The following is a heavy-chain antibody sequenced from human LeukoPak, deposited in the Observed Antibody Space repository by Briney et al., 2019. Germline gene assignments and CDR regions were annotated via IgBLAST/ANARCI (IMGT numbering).Heavy chain of an antibody. CDR2: IYYSGST. Sequence: PSETLSLTCGVSGDSMINYYWSWIRQPPGEALEWIGYIYYSGSTTYNPSLKSRLTISVDTSKNQISLRLSSVTAADTAVYYCARTTIFGVVVISDYWGRGTLVTVSS. J-gene: IGHJ4*02. D-gene: IGHD3-3*01. CDR3: ARTTIFGVVVISDY. V-gene: IGHV4-59*13. CDR1: GDSMINYY.